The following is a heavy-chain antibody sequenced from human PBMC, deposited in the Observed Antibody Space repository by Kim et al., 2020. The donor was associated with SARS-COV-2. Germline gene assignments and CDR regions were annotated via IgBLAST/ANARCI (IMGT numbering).Heavy chain of an antibody. CDR3: TKRGSGYSANPSDY. D-gene: IGHD3-22*01. V-gene: IGHV3-23*01. CDR1: GFSFSSYG. J-gene: IGHJ4*02. CDR2: ISSNGGIT. Sequence: GGSLRLSCAASGFSFSSYGMAWVRQAPGKGLEWVSGISSNGGITRYADSVKGRFTISRDSSKNTLYLQMDSLRAEDTAVYYCTKRGSGYSANPSDYWGQGTLVTVSS.